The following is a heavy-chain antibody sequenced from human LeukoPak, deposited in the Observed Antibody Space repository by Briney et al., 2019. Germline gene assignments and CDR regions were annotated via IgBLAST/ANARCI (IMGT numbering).Heavy chain of an antibody. D-gene: IGHD3-10*01. Sequence: ASVKVSCKASGYTFTAYYIHWVRQAPGQRLEWMGWVSPNNGGTNYAQKFQGRVTMTRDTSISTLYMDLNSLRSDDTAVYYCARPLGYYYYGSGGFDYWGQGTLVTVSS. CDR1: GYTFTAYY. CDR3: ARPLGYYYYGSGGFDY. V-gene: IGHV1-2*02. J-gene: IGHJ4*02. CDR2: VSPNNGGT.